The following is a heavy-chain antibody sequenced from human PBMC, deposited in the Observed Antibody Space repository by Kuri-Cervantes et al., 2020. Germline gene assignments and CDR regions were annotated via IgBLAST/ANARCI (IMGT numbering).Heavy chain of an antibody. CDR3: AAGFWSGYSYYYYYMDV. V-gene: IGHV1-69*06. D-gene: IGHD3-3*01. CDR1: GGTFSSYA. CDR2: IIPIFGAA. J-gene: IGHJ6*03. Sequence: SVKVSCKASGGTFSSYAISWVRQAPGQGLEWMGGIIPIFGAANYAQKFQGRVTITADKSTSTAYMELSSLRSEDRAVYYCAAGFWSGYSYYYYYMDVWGKGTTVTVSS.